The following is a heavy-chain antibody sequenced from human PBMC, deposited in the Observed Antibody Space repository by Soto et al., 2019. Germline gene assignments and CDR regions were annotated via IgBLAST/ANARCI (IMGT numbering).Heavy chain of an antibody. Sequence: ASVKVSCKASGYTFTSYGISGVRQAPGQWLEWMGWISAYNGNTNYAQKLQGRVTMTTDTSTSTAYMELRSLRSDDTAVYYCGRDQGNTMIVVVSQAPGLDYWGQGTLVTVSS. D-gene: IGHD3-22*01. V-gene: IGHV1-18*04. J-gene: IGHJ4*02. CDR3: GRDQGNTMIVVVSQAPGLDY. CDR2: ISAYNGNT. CDR1: GYTFTSYG.